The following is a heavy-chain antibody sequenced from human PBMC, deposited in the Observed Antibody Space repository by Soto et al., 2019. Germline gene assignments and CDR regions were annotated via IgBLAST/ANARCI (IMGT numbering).Heavy chain of an antibody. CDR3: ARVHLSSLYYYGSGSYYNRVPFDY. V-gene: IGHV1-18*01. D-gene: IGHD3-10*01. CDR1: GYTFTSYG. Sequence: ASVKVSCKASGYTFTSYGISWVRQAPGQGLEWMGWISAYNGNTNYAQKLQGRVTMTTDTSTSTAYMELRSLRSDDTALYYCARVHLSSLYYYGSGSYYNRVPFDYWGQGTLVTVSS. CDR2: ISAYNGNT. J-gene: IGHJ4*02.